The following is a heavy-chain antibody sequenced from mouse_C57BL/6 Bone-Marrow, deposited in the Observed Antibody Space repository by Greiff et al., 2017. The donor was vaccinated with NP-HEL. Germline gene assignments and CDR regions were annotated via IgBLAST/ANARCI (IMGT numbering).Heavy chain of an antibody. CDR1: GYTFTDYY. J-gene: IGHJ2*01. CDR2: IYPGSGNT. D-gene: IGHD1-1*01. V-gene: IGHV1-76*01. Sequence: VQLQQSGAELVRPGASVKLSCKASGYTFTDYYINWVKQRPGQGLEWIARIYPGSGNTYYNEKFKGKATLTAEKSSSTAYMQLSSLTSEDSAVYFCARPTTVAFDYWGQGTTLTVSS. CDR3: ARPTTVAFDY.